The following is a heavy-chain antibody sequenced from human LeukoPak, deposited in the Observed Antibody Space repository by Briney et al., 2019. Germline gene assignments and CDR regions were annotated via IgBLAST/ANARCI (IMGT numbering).Heavy chain of an antibody. J-gene: IGHJ4*02. Sequence: GESLKISCKGSGSSFTSYWIGWVRQMPGKRLEWLGIIYPGDSDTRYSPSFQGQVTISVDKSIGTAYLQWSSLKASDTAMYYCARRGQVGGLYAFDYWGQGTLVTVSS. CDR2: IYPGDSDT. V-gene: IGHV5-51*01. CDR3: ARRGQVGGLYAFDY. D-gene: IGHD2-8*01. CDR1: GSSFTSYW.